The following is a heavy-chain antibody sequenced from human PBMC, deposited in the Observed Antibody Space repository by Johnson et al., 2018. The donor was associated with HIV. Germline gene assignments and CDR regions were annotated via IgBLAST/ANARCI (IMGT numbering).Heavy chain of an antibody. CDR3: AKGRSGTTASIDAFDI. J-gene: IGHJ3*02. D-gene: IGHD1-7*01. V-gene: IGHV3-30*18. CDR1: GFTLSTYG. Sequence: QVQLVESGGGVVQPGRSLRLSCAASGFTLSTYGMHWVRQAPGKGLEWVAVISYDGSNKYYADSVKGRFTISRDNSKNTLYLQMKSLRAEDTAVYYCAKGRSGTTASIDAFDIWGQGTMVTVSS. CDR2: ISYDGSNK.